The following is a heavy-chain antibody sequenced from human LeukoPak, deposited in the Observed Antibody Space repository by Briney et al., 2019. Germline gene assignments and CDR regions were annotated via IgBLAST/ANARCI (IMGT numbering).Heavy chain of an antibody. CDR1: GYTYTTDG. J-gene: IGHJ5*02. D-gene: IGHD6-13*01. Sequence: GASVKVSCKASGYTYTTDGISWVRQAPGQGLEWMGWIDTYSGKTNYAQKFQGRVTMTSDTSTSTAYMELRSLRSDDTAVYYCARDRGIAEADSFDPWSQGTLVTVSS. CDR2: IDTYSGKT. V-gene: IGHV1-18*01. CDR3: ARDRGIAEADSFDP.